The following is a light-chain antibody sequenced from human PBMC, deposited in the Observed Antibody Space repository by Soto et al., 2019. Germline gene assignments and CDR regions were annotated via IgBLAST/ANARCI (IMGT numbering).Light chain of an antibody. Sequence: IVMTQSPATLSVSPGERATLSCRASQSVSSNLAWYQQKPGQAPRLLIYGASTRATGIPARFSGSGSGTEFTLTISSLHSEDFAVYYCQQYSNWPLTFGGGTKVEIK. CDR1: QSVSSN. V-gene: IGKV3-15*01. CDR2: GAS. J-gene: IGKJ4*01. CDR3: QQYSNWPLT.